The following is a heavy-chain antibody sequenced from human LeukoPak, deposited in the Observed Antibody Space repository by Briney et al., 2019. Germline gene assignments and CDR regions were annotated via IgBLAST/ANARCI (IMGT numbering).Heavy chain of an antibody. Sequence: GGSLRLSCAASGFTFSSYSMNWVRQAPGKGLEWVSSISSSSSYIYYADSVKGRFTISRDNAKNSLYLQMNSLRAEDTAVYYCARVDRGGDPEGYWGQGTLVTVSS. J-gene: IGHJ4*02. CDR1: GFTFSSYS. CDR3: ARVDRGGDPEGY. CDR2: ISSSSSYI. D-gene: IGHD2-2*03. V-gene: IGHV3-21*01.